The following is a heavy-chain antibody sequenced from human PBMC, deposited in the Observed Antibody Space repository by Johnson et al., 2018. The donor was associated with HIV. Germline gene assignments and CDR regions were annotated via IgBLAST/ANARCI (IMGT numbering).Heavy chain of an antibody. D-gene: IGHD1-26*01. J-gene: IGHJ3*02. V-gene: IGHV3-33*06. CDR3: EKGDGIVGGSDAFDI. CDR2: VWSDGNNR. Sequence: LVESGGGVVRPGGSLRLSCAASGFTFSDYYMSWIRQAPGKGLEWVAVVWSDGNNRYYADSVKGRFTISRDNPKNTLYLQMSSLSAEDTAVYYCEKGDGIVGGSDAFDIWGQGTMVTVCS. CDR1: GFTFSDYY.